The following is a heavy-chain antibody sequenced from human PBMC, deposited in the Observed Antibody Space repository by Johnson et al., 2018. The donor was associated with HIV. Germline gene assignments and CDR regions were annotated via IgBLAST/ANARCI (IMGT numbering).Heavy chain of an antibody. D-gene: IGHD6-19*01. J-gene: IGHJ3*02. CDR2: ISGSGGST. CDR3: AKSVGSWGAVAGTDAFDI. CDR1: GFTFSSYA. V-gene: IGHV3-23*04. Sequence: MQLVESGGGVVPPGGSLRLSCAASGFTFSSYAMSWVRQAPGKGLEWVSAISGSGGSTYYADSVKGRFTISRDNSKNTLYLQMNSLRAEDTAVYYCAKSVGSWGAVAGTDAFDIWGQGTMVTVSS.